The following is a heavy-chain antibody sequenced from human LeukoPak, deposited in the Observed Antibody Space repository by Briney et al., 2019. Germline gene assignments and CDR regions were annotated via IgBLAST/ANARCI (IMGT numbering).Heavy chain of an antibody. J-gene: IGHJ4*02. CDR1: GGSFSGYH. CDR3: ARDPTTVVTLPYYFDF. V-gene: IGHV4-34*01. CDR2: INHRGHS. Sequence: SETLSLTCAVYGGSFSGYHWNWIRQTPGRGLEWIGEINHRGHSNYNPSLDSRVTISVDTSKNQFSLKLRSVTAADTAVYYCARDPTTVVTLPYYFDFWGQGTQVTVSS. D-gene: IGHD4-23*01.